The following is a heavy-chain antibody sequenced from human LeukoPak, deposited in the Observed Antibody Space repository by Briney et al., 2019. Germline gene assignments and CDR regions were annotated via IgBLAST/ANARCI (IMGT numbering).Heavy chain of an antibody. CDR1: GGSISSGGYY. CDR3: ARVGGTNYYYYGMDV. D-gene: IGHD1-1*01. CDR2: IYYSGST. J-gene: IGHJ6*02. Sequence: PSETLSLTCTVSGGSISSGGYYWSWIRQHPGKGLEWIGYIYYSGSTCYNPSLKSRVTISVDTSKNQFSLKLSSVTAADTAVYYCARVGGTNYYYYGMDVWGQGTTVTVSS. V-gene: IGHV4-31*03.